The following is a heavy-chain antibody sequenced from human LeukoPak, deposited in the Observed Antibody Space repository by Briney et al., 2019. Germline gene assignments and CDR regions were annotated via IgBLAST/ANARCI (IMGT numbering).Heavy chain of an antibody. CDR3: AKSYSYGYDY. D-gene: IGHD5-18*01. CDR2: IRYDGSNK. V-gene: IGHV3-30*02. Sequence: VGSLRLSCATSGFTFSSYGMHWVRQAPGKGLEWVAFIRYDGSNKYYADSVKGRFIISRDNSKNTVYLQMNSLRLEDTAVYYCAKSYSYGYDYWGQGTLVTVSS. CDR1: GFTFSSYG. J-gene: IGHJ4*02.